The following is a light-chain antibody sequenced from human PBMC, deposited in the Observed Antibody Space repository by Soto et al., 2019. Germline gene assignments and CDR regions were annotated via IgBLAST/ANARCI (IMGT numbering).Light chain of an antibody. CDR2: EVT. J-gene: IGLJ1*01. Sequence: QSVLTQPASVSGSPGQSITISCTGTSGDIGSYNRVSWYQQHPGKAPKLIMYEVTDRPSGVSNRFSGSKSGNTGSLTISVLQAEDEAEFYCSSYTNINTRACVFGTGTKVTVL. CDR3: SSYTNINTRACV. CDR1: SGDIGSYNR. V-gene: IGLV2-14*01.